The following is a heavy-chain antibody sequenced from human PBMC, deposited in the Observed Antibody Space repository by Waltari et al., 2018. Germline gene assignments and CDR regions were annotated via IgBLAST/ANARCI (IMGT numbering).Heavy chain of an antibody. D-gene: IGHD1-7*01. Sequence: QVQLVQSGAEVKKPGSSVKVSCKASGGTFSSYTISWVRQAPGQGLEWMERIIPILGIANYAQKFQGRVTITADKSTSTAYMELSSLRSEDTAVYYCARDHNAGITGTTDAFDIWGQGTMVTVSS. V-gene: IGHV1-69*08. CDR1: GGTFSSYT. J-gene: IGHJ3*02. CDR3: ARDHNAGITGTTDAFDI. CDR2: IIPILGIA.